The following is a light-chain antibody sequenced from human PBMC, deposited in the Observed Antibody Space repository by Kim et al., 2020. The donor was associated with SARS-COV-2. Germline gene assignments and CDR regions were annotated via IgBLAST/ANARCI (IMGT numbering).Light chain of an antibody. CDR2: DVN. Sequence: QPVLTQPASVSGSPGQSITISCTGTSTDVGGYDYVSWYQQHPGKAPQLFIYDVNIRPSGSYRRFSGSKSGNTASLTISRLQAEDEQDFYCSSHTGSSAVIFGGGTQLTVL. CDR1: STDVGGYDY. J-gene: IGLJ2*01. V-gene: IGLV2-14*03. CDR3: SSHTGSSAVI.